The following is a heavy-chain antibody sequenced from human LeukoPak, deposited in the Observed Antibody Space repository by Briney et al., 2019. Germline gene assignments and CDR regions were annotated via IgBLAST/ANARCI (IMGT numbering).Heavy chain of an antibody. D-gene: IGHD3-22*01. CDR3: ASSREIVVVHPFDY. J-gene: IGHJ4*02. CDR1: GGSISSSNW. V-gene: IGHV4-4*02. CDR2: IYHSGSA. Sequence: SETLSLTCAVSGGSISSSNWWSWVRQSPGKGLEWIGEIYHSGSANYNPSLDSRITISVDKSKNQFSLKLSSVTAADTAVYYCASSREIVVVHPFDYWGQGTLVTVSS.